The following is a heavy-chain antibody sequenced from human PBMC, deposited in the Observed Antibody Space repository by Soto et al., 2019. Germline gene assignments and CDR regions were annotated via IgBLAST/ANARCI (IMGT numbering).Heavy chain of an antibody. V-gene: IGHV3-21*01. Sequence: PGGSLRLSCAASGFTFSSYSMNWVRQAPGKGLEWVSSISSSSSYIYYADSVKGRFTISRDNAKNSLYLQMNSLRAEDTAVYYCARDLSSSWEYYRMDVWGQGTTVTVSS. CDR2: ISSSSSYI. D-gene: IGHD6-13*01. CDR1: GFTFSSYS. J-gene: IGHJ6*02. CDR3: ARDLSSSWEYYRMDV.